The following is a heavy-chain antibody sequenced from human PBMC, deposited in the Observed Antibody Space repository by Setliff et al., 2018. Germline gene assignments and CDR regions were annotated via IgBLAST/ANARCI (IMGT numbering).Heavy chain of an antibody. CDR1: GFAFTSYD. CDR3: AKRDAVAGAVAY. V-gene: IGHV3-23*01. Sequence: GGSLRLSCVTSGFAFTSYDMTWVRQAPGKGLEWVASINNGAVNSGTYYADSVRGRFTISRDNSKNTLYLQMNSLRVEDTAVYYCAKRDAVAGAVAYWGRGTLVTVSS. CDR2: INNGAVNSGT. J-gene: IGHJ4*02. D-gene: IGHD6-19*01.